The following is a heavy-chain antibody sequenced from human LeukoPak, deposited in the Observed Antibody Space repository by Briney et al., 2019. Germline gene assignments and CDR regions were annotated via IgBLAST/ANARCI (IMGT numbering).Heavy chain of an antibody. CDR1: GGSISSGSYY. CDR2: IYYSGST. D-gene: IGHD3-16*02. Sequence: KTSETLSLTCTVSGGSISSGSYYWGWIRQPPGKGLEWIGYIYYSGSTNYNPSLKSRVTISVDTSKNQFSLKLSSVTAADTAVYYCARSTTYYDYVWGSYRSGFRFDYWGQGTLVTVSS. CDR3: ARSTTYYDYVWGSYRSGFRFDY. V-gene: IGHV4-61*01. J-gene: IGHJ4*02.